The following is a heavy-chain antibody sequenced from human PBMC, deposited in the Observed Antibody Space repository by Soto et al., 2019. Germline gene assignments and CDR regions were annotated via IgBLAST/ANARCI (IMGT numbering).Heavy chain of an antibody. CDR2: INHSGST. CDR1: GGSFSGYY. J-gene: IGHJ3*02. V-gene: IGHV4-34*01. Sequence: SETLSLTCAVYGGSFSGYYWSWIRQPPGKGLEWIGEINHSGSTNYNPSLKSRVTISVDTSKNQFSLKLSSVTAADTAVYYCARGRDWGYLGIWGQGTMVTVSS. CDR3: ARGRDWGYLGI. D-gene: IGHD7-27*01.